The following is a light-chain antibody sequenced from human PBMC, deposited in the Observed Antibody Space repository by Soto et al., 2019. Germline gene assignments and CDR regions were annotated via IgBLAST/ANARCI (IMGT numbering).Light chain of an antibody. CDR1: GATSD. J-gene: IGLJ1*01. CDR2: GNN. CDR3: QSFDSSLRALYV. Sequence: QSVLTQPPSVSGAPGQRVTISCIGATSDVHWYQHLPGTAPKLLIYGNNNRPSGVPDRFSGSKSGTSASLAITGLQAEDEADYYCQSFDSSLRALYVFGTGTKVT. V-gene: IGLV1-40*01.